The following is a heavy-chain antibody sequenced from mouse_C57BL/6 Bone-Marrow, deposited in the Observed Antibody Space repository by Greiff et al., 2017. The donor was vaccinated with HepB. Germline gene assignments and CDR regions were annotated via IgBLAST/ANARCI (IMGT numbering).Heavy chain of an antibody. J-gene: IGHJ3*01. CDR2: ISSGSSTI. CDR1: GFTFSDYG. Sequence: EVQGVESGGGLVKPGGSLKLSCAASGFTFSDYGMHWVRQAPEKGLEWVAYISSGSSTIYYADTVKGRFPISRDNAKNTLFLQMTSLRSEDTAMYYCARGDYYGSREAWFAYWGQGTLVTVSA. D-gene: IGHD1-1*01. V-gene: IGHV5-17*01. CDR3: ARGDYYGSREAWFAY.